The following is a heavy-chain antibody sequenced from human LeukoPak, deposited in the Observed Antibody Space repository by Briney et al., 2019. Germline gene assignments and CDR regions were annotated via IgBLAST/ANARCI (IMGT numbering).Heavy chain of an antibody. V-gene: IGHV1-24*01. CDR2: LDPEDGET. Sequence: ASVKVSCKVSGYTLTELSMHWVRQAPGKGLEWMGGLDPEDGETIYAQKFQGRVTMTEDTSTDTAYMELSSLRSEDTAVYYCATAKKGYDILTGYYNVFGQYGMDVWGQGTTVTVSS. CDR3: ATAKKGYDILTGYYNVFGQYGMDV. J-gene: IGHJ6*02. CDR1: GYTLTELS. D-gene: IGHD3-9*01.